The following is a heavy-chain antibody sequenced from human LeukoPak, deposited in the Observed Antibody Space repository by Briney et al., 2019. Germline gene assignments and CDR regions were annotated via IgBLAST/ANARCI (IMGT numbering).Heavy chain of an antibody. J-gene: IGHJ4*02. D-gene: IGHD2-15*01. CDR3: ARGPPSENYSQDYFDM. CDR1: AFNFRTYS. V-gene: IGHV3-21*06. CDR2: ISYTSSFK. Sequence: GGSLRLSCAASAFNFRTYSMGWVRQAPGKGLEWVSSISYTSSFKYYADSVKGRFTISRDNGENALYLQMSSLRAEDTAIYYCARGPPSENYSQDYFDMWGQGTLVTVSS.